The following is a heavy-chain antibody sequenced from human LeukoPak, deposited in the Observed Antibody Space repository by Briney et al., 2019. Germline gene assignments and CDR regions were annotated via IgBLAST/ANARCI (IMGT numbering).Heavy chain of an antibody. CDR1: GYTFTGYY. V-gene: IGHV1-2*06. D-gene: IGHD1-26*01. CDR2: INPNICGT. CDR3: ATIPMYSGSYSYAFDI. Sequence: GASVKVSCKASGYTFTGYYMHWVRQAPGQGLEWMGRINPNICGTNYAQKFQGRVTMTRDTSISTANMELSRLRSDDTAVYYCATIPMYSGSYSYAFDIWGQGTMVTVSS. J-gene: IGHJ3*02.